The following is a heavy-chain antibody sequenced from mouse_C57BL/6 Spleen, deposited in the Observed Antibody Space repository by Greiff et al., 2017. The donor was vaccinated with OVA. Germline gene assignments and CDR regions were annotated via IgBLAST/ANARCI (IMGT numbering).Heavy chain of an antibody. CDR2: IDPSDSYT. CDR3: ATIYYYGSRSY. Sequence: QVQLKQSGAELVMPGASVKLSCKASGYTFTSYWMHWVKQRPGQGLEWIGEIDPSDSYTNYNQKFKGKSTLTVDKSSSTAYMQLSSLTSEDSAVYYCATIYYYGSRSYWGQGTTLTVSS. V-gene: IGHV1-69*01. J-gene: IGHJ2*01. D-gene: IGHD1-1*01. CDR1: GYTFTSYW.